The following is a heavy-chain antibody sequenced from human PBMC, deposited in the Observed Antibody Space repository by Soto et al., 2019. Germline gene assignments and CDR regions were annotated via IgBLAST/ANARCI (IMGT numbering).Heavy chain of an antibody. D-gene: IGHD1-26*01. V-gene: IGHV1-18*01. Sequence: SVKDSCSASGYTFNTYGSTWVRQAPGQGLEWMGWISAYNGNTDYSQKLQGRVTMTTDTSTTTAYMELRSLTSHDTAVYYCARARQSGIMGVVTYWGQGTLVTVSS. CDR3: ARARQSGIMGVVTY. CDR2: ISAYNGNT. J-gene: IGHJ4*02. CDR1: GYTFNTYG.